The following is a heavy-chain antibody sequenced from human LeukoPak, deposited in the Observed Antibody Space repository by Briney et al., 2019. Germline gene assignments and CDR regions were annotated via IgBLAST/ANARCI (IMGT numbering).Heavy chain of an antibody. V-gene: IGHV3-23*01. D-gene: IGHD1-26*01. Sequence: GGSLRLSCAASGFTFSSYAMSWVRQAPGKGLEWVSAISGSGGSTYYADSVKGRFTISRDNSGNTLYLQMNSLRAEDTAVYYCAKKIGVGATSLYFDYWGQGTLVTVSS. CDR2: ISGSGGST. CDR3: AKKIGVGATSLYFDY. J-gene: IGHJ4*02. CDR1: GFTFSSYA.